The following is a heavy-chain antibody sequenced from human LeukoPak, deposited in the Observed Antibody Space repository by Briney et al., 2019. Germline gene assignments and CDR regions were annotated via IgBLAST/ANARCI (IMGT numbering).Heavy chain of an antibody. CDR1: GYTFTSYG. D-gene: IGHD3-22*01. J-gene: IGHJ4*02. CDR3: AREFWYDYDSSGYCHFDY. Sequence: GASVKVSCKASGYTFTSYGISWVRQAPGQGLEWMGWISAYNGNTNYAQKLQGRVTMTTDTSTSTAYMELRSLRSDDTAVYYCAREFWYDYDSSGYCHFDYWGQGTLVTVSS. CDR2: ISAYNGNT. V-gene: IGHV1-18*01.